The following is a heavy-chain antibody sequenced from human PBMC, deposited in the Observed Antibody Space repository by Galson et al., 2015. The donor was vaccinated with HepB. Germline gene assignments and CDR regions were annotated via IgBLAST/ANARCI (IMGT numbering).Heavy chain of an antibody. CDR3: AKDSGRNWNSVSTLRY. CDR2: ISGSGGST. D-gene: IGHD1-7*01. J-gene: IGHJ4*02. Sequence: SLRLSCAASGFTFSSYAMSWVRQAPGKGLEWVSAISGSGGSTYYADSVKGRFTISRDNSKNTLYLQMNSLRAEDTAVYYCAKDSGRNWNSVSTLRYWGQGTLVTVSS. CDR1: GFTFSSYA. V-gene: IGHV3-23*01.